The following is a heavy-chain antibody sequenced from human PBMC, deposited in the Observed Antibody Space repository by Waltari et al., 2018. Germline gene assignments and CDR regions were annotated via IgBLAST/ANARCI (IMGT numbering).Heavy chain of an antibody. Sequence: EVQLVESGGGLVHPGRSLRISCAASGFTFVDYAMHWVRQAPGKGLEWVSVISWNSGSIGYADSVKGRFTISRDNAKNSLYLQMNSLRAEDTALYYCAKVSSSGYWLFDYWGQGTLVTVSS. CDR2: ISWNSGSI. V-gene: IGHV3-9*01. CDR3: AKVSSSGYWLFDY. CDR1: GFTFVDYA. D-gene: IGHD3-22*01. J-gene: IGHJ4*02.